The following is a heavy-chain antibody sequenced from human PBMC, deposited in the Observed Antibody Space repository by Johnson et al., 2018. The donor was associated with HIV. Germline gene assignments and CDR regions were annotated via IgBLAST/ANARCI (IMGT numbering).Heavy chain of an antibody. V-gene: IGHV3-30*04. D-gene: IGHD1-26*01. CDR3: ARLEELLRAFDI. CDR2: TSYDGGNK. CDR1: GFTFSSYS. Sequence: VQLVESGGGVVQPGRSLRLSCAASGFTFSSYSLHWVRQAPGKGLEWVAVTSYDGGNKYYADSVKGRFTISRDNSKNTLYLQMNSLRAEDTAVYYCARLEELLRAFDIWGQGTMVTVSS. J-gene: IGHJ3*02.